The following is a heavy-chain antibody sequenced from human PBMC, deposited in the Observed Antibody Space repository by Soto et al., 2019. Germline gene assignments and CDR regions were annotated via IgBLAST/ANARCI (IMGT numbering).Heavy chain of an antibody. CDR3: ARGSRAGNWYFDL. D-gene: IGHD6-19*01. CDR1: GYTFIDNY. Sequence: QVQLMQSGAEVKRPGTSVKVSCKASGYTFIDNYIHWVRQAPGQGLEWMGWIKPKSGGTSSAQKFQGRVTMTRDTSISTTYMELTRLRCDDTDVYYCARGSRAGNWYFDLWGRGAMVTVSS. CDR2: IKPKSGGT. V-gene: IGHV1-2*02. J-gene: IGHJ2*01.